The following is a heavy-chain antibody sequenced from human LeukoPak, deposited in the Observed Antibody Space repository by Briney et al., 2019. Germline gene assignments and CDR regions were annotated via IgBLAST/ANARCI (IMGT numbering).Heavy chain of an antibody. J-gene: IGHJ4*02. CDR2: INHSGST. CDR1: GFTFSNAY. CDR3: ARGGGSSGYYYDY. Sequence: GSLRLSCAASGFTFSNAYMSWVRQPPGKGLEWIGEINHSGSTNYNPSLKSRVTISVDTSKNQFSLKLSSVTAADTAVYYCARGGGSSGYYYDYWGQGTLVTVSS. D-gene: IGHD3-22*01. V-gene: IGHV4-34*01.